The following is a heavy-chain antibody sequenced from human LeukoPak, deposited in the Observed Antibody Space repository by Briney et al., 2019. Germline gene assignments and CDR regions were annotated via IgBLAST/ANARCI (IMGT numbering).Heavy chain of an antibody. J-gene: IGHJ4*02. V-gene: IGHV4-4*07. CDR1: GGSFSSYY. CDR2: IYTSGST. D-gene: IGHD3-10*01. Sequence: SDTLSLPCTVSGGSFSSYYWSWIRQPAGKGLEWIGRIYTSGSTNYNPSLPSRVPISVDTSKNQFSLKPSPVTAADAAVYYCARASPRLLWFEELSYWGEGTLVTVSS. CDR3: ARASPRLLWFEELSY.